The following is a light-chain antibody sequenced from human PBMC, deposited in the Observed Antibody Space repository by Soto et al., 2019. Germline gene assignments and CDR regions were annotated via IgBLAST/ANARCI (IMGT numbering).Light chain of an antibody. V-gene: IGKV3-15*01. CDR2: GAS. CDR1: QSISSS. CDR3: QQYNNGPTYT. J-gene: IGKJ2*01. Sequence: EIVMTQSPATLSVSPGERATLSCRASQSISSSLAWDQQKPGQAPSLLIYGASPRATGIPARFSGSGSGTGFTPHTRTPESEDFAVYYCQQYNNGPTYTFGQGTKLEIK.